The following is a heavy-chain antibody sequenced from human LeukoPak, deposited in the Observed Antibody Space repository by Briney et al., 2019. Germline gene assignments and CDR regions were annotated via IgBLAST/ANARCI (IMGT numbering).Heavy chain of an antibody. CDR2: MNQGGGEI. D-gene: IGHD1-26*01. CDR3: ARDKLVGPSIFDY. CDR1: GFTFSSCW. V-gene: IGHV3-7*01. Sequence: PGGSLRLSCAASGFTFSSCWMGWVRQAPGKGLEWVANMNQGGGEIYYVGSVKGRFTISRDNAKNSLSLQMDSLRAEDTAVYYCARDKLVGPSIFDYWGQGTLVTVSS. J-gene: IGHJ4*02.